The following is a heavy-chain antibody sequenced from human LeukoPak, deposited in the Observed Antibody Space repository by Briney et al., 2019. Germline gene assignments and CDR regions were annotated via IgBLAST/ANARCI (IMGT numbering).Heavy chain of an antibody. CDR3: ARSPPRSIVVVTADY. V-gene: IGHV7-4-1*02. CDR2: INTNTGNP. D-gene: IGHD2-21*02. J-gene: IGHJ4*02. Sequence: ASVTVSCKASGYTFTSYAMNWVRQAPGQGLEWMGWINTNTGNPTYAQGFTGRFVFSLDTSVSTAYLQISSLKAEDTAVYYCARSPPRSIVVVTADYWGQGTLVTVSS. CDR1: GYTFTSYA.